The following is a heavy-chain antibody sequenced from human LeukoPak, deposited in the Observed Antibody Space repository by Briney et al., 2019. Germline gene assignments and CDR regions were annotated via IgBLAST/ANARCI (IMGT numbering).Heavy chain of an antibody. CDR2: IIPIFGTA. Sequence: SVKVSCKASGGTFSSYAISWVRQAPGQGLEWMGGIIPIFGTANYAQKFQGRVTITADKSTSTAYMELSSLRSEDTAVYYCARAYYDSSGYYYFDYWGQGTLVTVSS. CDR3: ARAYYDSSGYYYFDY. D-gene: IGHD3-22*01. J-gene: IGHJ4*02. V-gene: IGHV1-69*06. CDR1: GGTFSSYA.